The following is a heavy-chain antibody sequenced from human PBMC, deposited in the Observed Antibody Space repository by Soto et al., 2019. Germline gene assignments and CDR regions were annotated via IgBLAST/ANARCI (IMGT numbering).Heavy chain of an antibody. CDR2: IYYSGST. J-gene: IGHJ4*02. CDR1: GGSISSGDYY. Sequence: SETLSLTCTVSGGSISSGDYYWSWLRQPPGKGLEWIGYIYYSGSTYYNPSLKSRVTISVDTSKNQFSLKLSSVTAADTAAYYCARAQGSGFLVSWGQGTLVTVSS. CDR3: ARAQGSGFLVS. V-gene: IGHV4-30-4*01. D-gene: IGHD3-10*01.